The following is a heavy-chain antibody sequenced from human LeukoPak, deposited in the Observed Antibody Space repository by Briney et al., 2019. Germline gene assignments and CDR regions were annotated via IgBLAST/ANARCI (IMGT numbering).Heavy chain of an antibody. V-gene: IGHV3-7*01. J-gene: IGHJ6*03. Sequence: GGSLRLSCAASGFTFSSYWMSWVRQAPGKGLEWVANIKQDGSEKYYVDSVKGRFTISRDNAKNSLYLQMNSLRAEDTAVYYCARVNYYGSGSYLPYYYYFYMDVWGKGPRSPSP. D-gene: IGHD3-10*01. CDR1: GFTFSSYW. CDR3: ARVNYYGSGSYLPYYYYFYMDV. CDR2: IKQDGSEK.